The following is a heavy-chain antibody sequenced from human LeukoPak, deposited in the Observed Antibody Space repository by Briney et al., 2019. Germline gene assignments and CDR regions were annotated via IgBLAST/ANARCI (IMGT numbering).Heavy chain of an antibody. Sequence: ASVKVSCKASGYTFTGYYMHWVRQAPGQGLEWMGGINPNSGGTNYAQKFKGRVTMTRDTSISTAYMELSRLRSDDTAVYYCARGVPTTVLTPWDYWGQGTLVTVSS. CDR1: GYTFTGYY. V-gene: IGHV1-2*02. CDR2: INPNSGGT. J-gene: IGHJ4*02. D-gene: IGHD4-23*01. CDR3: ARGVPTTVLTPWDY.